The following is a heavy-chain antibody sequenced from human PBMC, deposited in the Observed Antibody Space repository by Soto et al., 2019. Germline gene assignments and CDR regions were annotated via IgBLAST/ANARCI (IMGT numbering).Heavy chain of an antibody. V-gene: IGHV1-18*04. Sequence: ASVKVSCKASGYTFTSYGISWVRQAPGQGLEWMGWISAYNGNTNYAQKLQGRVTMTTDTSTSTAYMELRSLRSDDTAVYYCARVSPHIVVVPACGGDCYSNWFDPGAREPWSPSPQ. D-gene: IGHD2-21*02. CDR1: GYTFTSYG. CDR3: ARVSPHIVVVPACGGDCYSNWFDP. CDR2: ISAYNGNT. J-gene: IGHJ5*02.